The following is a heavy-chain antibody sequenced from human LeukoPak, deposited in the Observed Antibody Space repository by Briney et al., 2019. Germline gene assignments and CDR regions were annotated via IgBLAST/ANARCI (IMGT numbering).Heavy chain of an antibody. V-gene: IGHV1-69*13. J-gene: IGHJ4*02. CDR3: ARDYYDSSGYYSCSGY. D-gene: IGHD3-22*01. CDR1: GGTFSSYA. CDR2: IIPIFGTA. Sequence: SVKVSCKASGGTFSSYAISWVRQAPGQGLEWMGGIIPIFGTASYAQKFQGRVTITADESTSTAYMELSSLRSEDTAVYYCARDYYDSSGYYSCSGYWGQGTLVTVSS.